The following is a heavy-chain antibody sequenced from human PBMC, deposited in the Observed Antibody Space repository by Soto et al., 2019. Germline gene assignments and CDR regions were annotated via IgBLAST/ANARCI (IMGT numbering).Heavy chain of an antibody. Sequence: QVQLVQSGAEVKKPGASVKVSCKASGYTFSGYAIAWVRQAPGHGLEWMGWVSAYTGHTDYAQKLQGRVSMTTDTSTSTAYMELRSLTSDYTAVYDCARPSGSYGDYAWSLSYWGQGTLVTVSS. V-gene: IGHV1-18*01. CDR1: GYTFSGYA. J-gene: IGHJ4*02. CDR2: VSAYTGHT. D-gene: IGHD4-17*01. CDR3: ARPSGSYGDYAWSLSY.